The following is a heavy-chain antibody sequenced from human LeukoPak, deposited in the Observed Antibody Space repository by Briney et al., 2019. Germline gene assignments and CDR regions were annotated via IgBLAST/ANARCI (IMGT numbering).Heavy chain of an antibody. CDR3: ARDLSGDYGIFDY. J-gene: IGHJ4*02. V-gene: IGHV1-69*13. CDR2: IIPIFGTA. CDR1: GGTFSSYA. Sequence: GASVKVSCKASGGTFSSYAISWVRQAPGQGLEWMGGIIPIFGTANYAQKFQGRVTITADESTSTAYMELSSLRSEDTAVYYCARDLSGDYGIFDYWGQGTLVTVSS. D-gene: IGHD4-17*01.